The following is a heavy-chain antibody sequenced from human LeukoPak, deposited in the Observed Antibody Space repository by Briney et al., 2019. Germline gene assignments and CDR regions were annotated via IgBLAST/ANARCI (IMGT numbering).Heavy chain of an antibody. V-gene: IGHV1-69*13. Sequence: LVASVKVSCKASGGTFSSYAISWVRQAPGQGLEWMGGIIPIFGTANYAQKFQGRVTITADESTSTAYMELSSLRSEDTAVYYCARDSGYESYFQHWGQGALVTVSS. J-gene: IGHJ1*01. CDR1: GGTFSSYA. CDR2: IIPIFGTA. D-gene: IGHD5-12*01. CDR3: ARDSGYESYFQH.